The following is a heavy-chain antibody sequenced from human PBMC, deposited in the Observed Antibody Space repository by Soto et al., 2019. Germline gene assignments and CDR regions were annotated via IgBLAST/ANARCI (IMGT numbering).Heavy chain of an antibody. CDR2: MYSGGST. CDR1: GLTVSSNY. D-gene: IGHD2-2*01. CDR3: ARDSSLHQPLFYGMDV. V-gene: IGHV3-66*01. J-gene: IGHJ6*02. Sequence: EVQLVESGGGLVQPGGSLRLSCEASGLTVSSNYMSWVRQAPGKGLEWVSVMYSGGSTYYADSVKGRFIISRDNYKNTLYLQMDSLRVEDTAVYYCARDSSLHQPLFYGMDVWGQGTTVTVSS.